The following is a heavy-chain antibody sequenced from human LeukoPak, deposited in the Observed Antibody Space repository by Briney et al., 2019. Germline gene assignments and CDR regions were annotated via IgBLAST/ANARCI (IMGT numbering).Heavy chain of an antibody. D-gene: IGHD2-2*01. CDR3: AREYLFYFDY. J-gene: IGHJ4*02. CDR1: GFTSSSYA. Sequence: GGSLRLSCAASGFTSSSYAMHWVRQAPGKGLEWVAVISYDGSNKYYADSVKGRFTISRDNSKNTLYLQMNSLRAEDTAVYYCAREYLFYFDYWGQGTLVTVSS. V-gene: IGHV3-30*04. CDR2: ISYDGSNK.